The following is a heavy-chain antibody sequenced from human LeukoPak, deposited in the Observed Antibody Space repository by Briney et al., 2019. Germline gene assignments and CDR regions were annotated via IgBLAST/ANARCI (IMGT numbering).Heavy chain of an antibody. CDR1: GFTFRSYE. J-gene: IGHJ4*02. Sequence: PGGSLRLSCAASGFTFRSYEMTWVRQAPGKGLEWVSYISGSGSTIYYTDSVKGRFTIPRDNAKNSLYLQMNSLRAEDTAVYYCAGLVLDYWGQGTLVTVSS. CDR2: ISGSGSTI. D-gene: IGHD6-19*01. CDR3: AGLVLDY. V-gene: IGHV3-48*03.